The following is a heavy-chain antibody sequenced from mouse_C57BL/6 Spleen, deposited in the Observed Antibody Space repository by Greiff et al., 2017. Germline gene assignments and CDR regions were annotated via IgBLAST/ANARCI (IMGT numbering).Heavy chain of an antibody. V-gene: IGHV6-3*01. CDR1: GFTFSNYW. CDR3: TALYGYDGAWFAY. D-gene: IGHD2-2*01. J-gene: IGHJ3*01. CDR2: IRLKSDNYAT. Sequence: EVKLVESGGGLVQPGGSMKLSCVASGFTFSNYWMNWVRQSPEKGLEWVAQIRLKSDNYATHYAESVKGRFTISRDDSKSSVYLQMNNLRAEDTGIYYCTALYGYDGAWFAYWGQGTLVTVSA.